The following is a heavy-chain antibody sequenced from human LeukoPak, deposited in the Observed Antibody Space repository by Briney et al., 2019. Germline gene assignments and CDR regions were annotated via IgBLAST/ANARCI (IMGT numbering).Heavy chain of an antibody. V-gene: IGHV3-48*02. Sequence: PGGSLRLSCAASGFTFSSYSMNWVRQAPGKGLEWVSYISSSSSTIYHADSVKGRFTISRDNAKNSLYLQMNSLRDEDTAVYYCARDPCSGGSCYSHSGYYYYYGMDVWGQGTTVTVSS. CDR2: ISSSSSTI. J-gene: IGHJ6*02. CDR1: GFTFSSYS. D-gene: IGHD2-15*01. CDR3: ARDPCSGGSCYSHSGYYYYYGMDV.